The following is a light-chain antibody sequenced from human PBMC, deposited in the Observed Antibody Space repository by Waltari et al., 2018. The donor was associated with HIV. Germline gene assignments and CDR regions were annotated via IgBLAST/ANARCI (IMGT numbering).Light chain of an antibody. Sequence: QTVVTQEPSFSVSPGGTVTLTCGLSSASVSTSYYPTWFQQTPGQAPRTLIYSTNTRSSGVPDRLSGSILGNRAALTITGAQADDESDYYCVLYLGSGISVFGGGTKLTVV. CDR3: VLYLGSGISV. V-gene: IGLV8-61*01. CDR1: SASVSTSYY. J-gene: IGLJ3*02. CDR2: STN.